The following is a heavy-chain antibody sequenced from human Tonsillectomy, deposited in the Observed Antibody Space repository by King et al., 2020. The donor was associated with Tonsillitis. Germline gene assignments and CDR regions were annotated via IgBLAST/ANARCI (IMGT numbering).Heavy chain of an antibody. V-gene: IGHV3-30*18. Sequence: QLVQSGGGVVQPGRSLRLSCAASGFTFSSYGMHWVRQAPGKGLEWVAVISYDGSNKYYADSVKGRFTISRDNSKNTLFLQMHSLRAEDTAIYYCAKGYDSSGYYSEYFDLWGRGTLVRVSS. CDR3: AKGYDSSGYYSEYFDL. CDR1: GFTFSSYG. J-gene: IGHJ2*01. D-gene: IGHD3-22*01. CDR2: ISYDGSNK.